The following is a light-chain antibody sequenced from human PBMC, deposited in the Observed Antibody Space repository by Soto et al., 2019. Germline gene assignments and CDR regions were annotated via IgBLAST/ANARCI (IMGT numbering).Light chain of an antibody. CDR1: SSNIGAGYD. CDR3: QSYDSSVTLRV. V-gene: IGLV1-40*01. CDR2: GNS. J-gene: IGLJ1*01. Sequence: QSVLTQPPSVSGAPGQRVTISCTGSSSNIGAGYDVHWYQQLPGTAPKLPIYGNSNRPSGVPDRFSGSKSGTSASLAITGLQADDEAAYYCQSYDSSVTLRVFGTGTKLTVL.